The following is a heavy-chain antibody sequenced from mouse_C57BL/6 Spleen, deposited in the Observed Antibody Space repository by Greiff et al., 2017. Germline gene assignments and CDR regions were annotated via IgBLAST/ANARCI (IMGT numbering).Heavy chain of an antibody. CDR2: IDPADGDT. Sequence: VQLQQSGAELVRPGASVKLSCTASGFNIKDYYMHWVKQRPEQGLEWIGRIDPADGDTEYAPKFQGKATMTADTSSNTAYLQRSSLTSEDTAVYYCTTYGSSYGDFDYWGQGTTLTVSS. D-gene: IGHD1-1*01. V-gene: IGHV14-1*01. CDR3: TTYGSSYGDFDY. J-gene: IGHJ2*01. CDR1: GFNIKDYY.